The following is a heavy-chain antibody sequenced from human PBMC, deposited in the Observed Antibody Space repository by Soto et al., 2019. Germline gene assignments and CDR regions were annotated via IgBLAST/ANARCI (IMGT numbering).Heavy chain of an antibody. D-gene: IGHD6-19*01. J-gene: IGHJ4*02. CDR3: ARHIAVSGTRGFDF. CDR2: IYHSGST. Sequence: QVHLQESGPGLIKPSGTLSLTCAVSGGSISSNWWSWVRQPPGKGLEWIGEIYHSGSTNYNPSLMNRVTMSMDKSQNHLSLTLNSVTAADTAVYYCARHIAVSGTRGFDFWGRGTLVTVSS. V-gene: IGHV4-4*02. CDR1: GGSISSNW.